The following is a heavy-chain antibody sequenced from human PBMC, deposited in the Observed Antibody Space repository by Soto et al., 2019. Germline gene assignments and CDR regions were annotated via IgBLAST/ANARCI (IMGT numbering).Heavy chain of an antibody. CDR2: INAGNGNT. CDR3: ASSHLNYYYYYGMDV. Sequence: ASVKGACKASGYTITSYARHWVRQAPGQRLEWMGWINAGNGNTKYSQKFQGRVTITRDTSASTAYMELSSLRSEDTAVYYCASSHLNYYYYYGMDVWGQGTTVTVSS. V-gene: IGHV1-3*01. CDR1: GYTITSYA. D-gene: IGHD3-3*02. J-gene: IGHJ6*02.